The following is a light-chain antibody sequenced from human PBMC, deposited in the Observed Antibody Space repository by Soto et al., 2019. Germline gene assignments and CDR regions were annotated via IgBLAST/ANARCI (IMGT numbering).Light chain of an antibody. CDR2: YVS. CDR3: SSYTSSSTSYV. V-gene: IGLV2-14*01. J-gene: IGLJ1*01. Sequence: ALTRAACGARCSAQSLTYSCNETRSDVGGSSYLSWYQQPPGKAPNLMIYYVSNRPSGVANRFSGSKSGNTASLTISGLQAEDEADYYCSSYTSSSTSYVFGTGTKVTVL. CDR1: RSDVGGSSY.